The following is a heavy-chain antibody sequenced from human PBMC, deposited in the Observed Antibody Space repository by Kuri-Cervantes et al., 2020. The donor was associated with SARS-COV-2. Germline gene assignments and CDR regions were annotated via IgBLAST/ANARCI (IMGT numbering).Heavy chain of an antibody. Sequence: SVKVSCKASGGTFSSYAISWVRQAPGQGLEWVGGIMPALGMPNYAQKFRGRVTLTADTSTTTAYLELSGLKTEDTALYYCASDGVSGSLSLDFWGQGTLVTVSS. J-gene: IGHJ4*02. D-gene: IGHD6-19*01. CDR3: ASDGVSGSLSLDF. CDR1: GGTFSSYA. V-gene: IGHV1-69*10. CDR2: IMPALGMP.